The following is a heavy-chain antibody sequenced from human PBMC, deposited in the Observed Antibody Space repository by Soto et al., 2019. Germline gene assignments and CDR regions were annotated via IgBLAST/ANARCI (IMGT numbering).Heavy chain of an antibody. CDR1: GGTFSSYA. J-gene: IGHJ4*02. Sequence: SVKVSCKASGGTFSSYAISWVRQAPGQGLEWMGGISPIFGTANYAQTFRGRVTITTDESTSIAYMELSSLRSEDTAVYYFARGNRGYSGYDSSFDSWGQGTLVTVS. CDR2: ISPIFGTA. CDR3: ARGNRGYSGYDSSFDS. D-gene: IGHD5-12*01. V-gene: IGHV1-69*05.